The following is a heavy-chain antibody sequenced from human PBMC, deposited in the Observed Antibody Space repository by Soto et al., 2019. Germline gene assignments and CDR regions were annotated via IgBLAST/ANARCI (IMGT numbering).Heavy chain of an antibody. CDR2: ISGSDKNT. V-gene: IGHV3-23*01. CDR1: ASPFTEYA. J-gene: IGHJ4*02. Sequence: PGGSLRLSCATSASPFTEYAMGWVRQAPGKGLEWVSAISGSDKNTCYADSVKGRFAISRDNSRKTLYLQMNSLRAEDTAVYYCARGKTFDSSGYYDYWGQGTLVTVSS. D-gene: IGHD3-22*01. CDR3: ARGKTFDSSGYYDY.